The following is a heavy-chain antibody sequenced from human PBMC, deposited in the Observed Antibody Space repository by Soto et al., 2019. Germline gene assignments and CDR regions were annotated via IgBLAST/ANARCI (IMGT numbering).Heavy chain of an antibody. CDR3: GRAFSFPRHYYYGMDV. V-gene: IGHV4-59*01. CDR1: GGSISSYY. J-gene: IGHJ6*02. Sequence: SETLSLTCTVSGGSISSYYWSWIRQPPGKGLEWIGYIYYSGSTNYNPSLKSRVTISVDTSKNQFSLKLSSVTAAGTAVYYCGRAFSFPRHYYYGMDVWGQGTTVTVSS. CDR2: IYYSGST.